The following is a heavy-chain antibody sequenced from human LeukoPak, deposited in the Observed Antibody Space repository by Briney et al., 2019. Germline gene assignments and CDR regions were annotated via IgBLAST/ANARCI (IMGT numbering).Heavy chain of an antibody. CDR3: ASPVPAATQSEYFQH. CDR2: ISSSSSYI. J-gene: IGHJ1*01. D-gene: IGHD2-2*01. CDR1: GFTFSSYS. Sequence: PGGSLRLSCAASGFTFSSYSMNWVRQAPGKGLEWVSSISSSSSYIYYADSVKGRFTISRDNAKNSLYLQMNSLRAEDTAVYYCASPVPAATQSEYFQHWGQGTLVTVSS. V-gene: IGHV3-21*01.